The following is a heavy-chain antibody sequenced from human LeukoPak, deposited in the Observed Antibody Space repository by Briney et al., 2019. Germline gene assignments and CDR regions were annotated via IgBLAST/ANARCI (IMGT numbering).Heavy chain of an antibody. D-gene: IGHD3-10*01. V-gene: IGHV3-7*01. CDR2: IKQDGSEK. CDR3: AKYGLGSFHYDY. J-gene: IGHJ4*02. Sequence: GGSLRLSRAASGFTFSSYWMSWVRRAPGKGLEWVANIKQDGSEKYYVDSVKGRFTISRDNAKKSVYLQMNSLRAEDAAVYYCAKYGLGSFHYDYWGQGTLVTVSS. CDR1: GFTFSSYW.